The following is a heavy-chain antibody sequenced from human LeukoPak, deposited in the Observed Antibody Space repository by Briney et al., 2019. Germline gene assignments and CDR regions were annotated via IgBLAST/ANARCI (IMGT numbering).Heavy chain of an antibody. D-gene: IGHD3-22*01. J-gene: IGHJ3*01. CDR3: ARAEDSSGYPTR. Sequence: SETLSLTCTVSGGSISSSSYYWGWIRQPPGKGLEWIGSIYYSGSTYYNPSLKSRVTISVDTSKNQFSLKLSSVTAADTAVYYCARAEDSSGYPTRWGQGTMVTVSS. V-gene: IGHV4-39*07. CDR2: IYYSGST. CDR1: GGSISSSSYY.